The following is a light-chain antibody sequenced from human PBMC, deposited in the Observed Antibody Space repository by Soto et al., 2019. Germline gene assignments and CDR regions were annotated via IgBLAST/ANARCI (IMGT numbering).Light chain of an antibody. J-gene: IGKJ1*01. CDR2: DAS. CDR1: RSVSDY. V-gene: IGKV3-15*01. CDR3: QQRSHWPGT. Sequence: ERVLTRSQATLSVSPGASATFSCRASRSVSDYLAWYQQKPGQAPRLLIYDASTRATDITVRFSGSGSGTEFTLTINSLQSEDFAVYYCQQRSHWPGTFGQGTKVDIK.